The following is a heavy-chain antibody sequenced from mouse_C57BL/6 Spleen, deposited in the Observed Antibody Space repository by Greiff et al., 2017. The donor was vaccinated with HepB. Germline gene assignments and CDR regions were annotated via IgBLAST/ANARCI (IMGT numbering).Heavy chain of an antibody. CDR3: ARGLGRGFFDY. J-gene: IGHJ2*01. CDR1: GYTFTSYW. D-gene: IGHD3-3*01. Sequence: QVQLQQPGAELVRPGSSVKLSCKASGYTFTSYWMDWVKQRPGQGLEWIGNIYPSDSETHYNQKFKDKATLTVDKSSSTAYMQLSSLTSEDSAVYYCARGLGRGFFDYWGQGTTLTVSS. V-gene: IGHV1-61*01. CDR2: IYPSDSET.